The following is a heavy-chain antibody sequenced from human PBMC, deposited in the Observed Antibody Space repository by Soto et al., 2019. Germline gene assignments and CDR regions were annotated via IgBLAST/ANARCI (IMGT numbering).Heavy chain of an antibody. V-gene: IGHV5-51*01. J-gene: IGHJ4*02. D-gene: IGHD6-6*01. CDR1: GYSFTSYW. Sequence: PGESLKISCKGSGYSFTSYWIGWVLQMPWKGLEWMGIIYPGDSDTRYSPSFQGQVTISADKSISTAYLQWSSLKASDTAMYYCARSRFVEYSSSYDFDYWGQGTLVTVSS. CDR2: IYPGDSDT. CDR3: ARSRFVEYSSSYDFDY.